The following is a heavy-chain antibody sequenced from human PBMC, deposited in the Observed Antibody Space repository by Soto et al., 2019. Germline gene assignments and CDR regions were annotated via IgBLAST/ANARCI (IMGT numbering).Heavy chain of an antibody. D-gene: IGHD4-17*01. J-gene: IGHJ4*02. CDR1: GFTFSHYP. CDR3: AREHGDYDI. V-gene: IGHV3-64*01. CDR2: ISSNGGST. Sequence: EVQLVESGGGLVQPGGSLRLSCAASGFTFSHYPMHWVRQAPGKGLEYVSAISSNGGSTYYANSVKGRFTISRDNSKYTLYLQLGSLRAEDMAVYYCAREHGDYDIWGQGTLVTVSS.